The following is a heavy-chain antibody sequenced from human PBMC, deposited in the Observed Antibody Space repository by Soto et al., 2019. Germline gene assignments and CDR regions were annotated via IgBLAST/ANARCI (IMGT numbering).Heavy chain of an antibody. V-gene: IGHV3-74*01. CDR1: KFTITSYW. J-gene: IGHJ6*02. D-gene: IGHD5-18*01. CDR3: AREVSHGYVHRGMDF. CDR2: INSDGSSI. Sequence: EVQLVESGGGLVQPGGSVRLSCAASKFTITSYWMHWVRQAPGKGLVWVSRINSDGSSISYADAVKGRFTISRDNAKNTLYLQMNSLRVEDRAVYYCAREVSHGYVHRGMDFWGQGTTVTVFS.